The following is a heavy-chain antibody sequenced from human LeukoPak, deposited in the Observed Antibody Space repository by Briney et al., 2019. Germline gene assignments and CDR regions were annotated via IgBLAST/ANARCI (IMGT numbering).Heavy chain of an antibody. Sequence: PSETLSLTCTVSDGSVSSVGYYWGWIRQPPGKGLEWIGSIYYSGTTYYNPSLASRVTIFVDTSKNQFSLRLSSVTAVDTAVYYCARRDQAIDYWGQGTLVTVSS. CDR3: ARRDQAIDY. CDR2: IYYSGTT. V-gene: IGHV4-39*01. CDR1: DGSVSSVGYY. D-gene: IGHD5-24*01. J-gene: IGHJ4*02.